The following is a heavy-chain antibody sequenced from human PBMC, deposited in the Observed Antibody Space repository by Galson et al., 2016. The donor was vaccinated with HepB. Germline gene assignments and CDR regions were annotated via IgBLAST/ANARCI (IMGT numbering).Heavy chain of an antibody. D-gene: IGHD2-8*02. V-gene: IGHV3-30*03. CDR2: ITYDGSHK. J-gene: IGHJ4*02. Sequence: SLRLSCAASGFTFSSYGMHWARQAPGKGLEWVASITYDGSHKYYADSVKGRFTISRDNSKNTLYQQMNSLKTEDTAVYYCVRWPGMVRSTGFDYWGQGTLVTVSS. CDR3: VRWPGMVRSTGFDY. CDR1: GFTFSSYG.